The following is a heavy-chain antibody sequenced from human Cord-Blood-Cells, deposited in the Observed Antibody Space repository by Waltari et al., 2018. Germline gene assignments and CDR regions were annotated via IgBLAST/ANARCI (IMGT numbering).Heavy chain of an antibody. Sequence: QVQLVESGGGVVQPGRSLRLSCAASGFTFSSYGMHWVRQAPGKGLEWVAVISNDGSNKYYADSVKGRFTISRDNSKNTLYLQMNSLRAEDTAVYYCAKDVGTGDDYWGQGTLVTVSS. CDR2: ISNDGSNK. CDR1: GFTFSSYG. V-gene: IGHV3-30*18. D-gene: IGHD7-27*01. CDR3: AKDVGTGDDY. J-gene: IGHJ4*02.